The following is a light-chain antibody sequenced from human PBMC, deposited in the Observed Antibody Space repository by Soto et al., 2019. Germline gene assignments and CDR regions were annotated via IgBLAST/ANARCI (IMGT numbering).Light chain of an antibody. CDR2: GAS. J-gene: IGKJ1*01. V-gene: IGKV3-11*01. CDR1: QSVSSN. Sequence: EVVMTQSPATLSVSPGGRATLSCRASQSVSSNLAWYQQRPGQAPRLLIYGASSRATGIPDRFSGSGSGTDFTLTISSLEPEDFAVYYCQQRSNWPPTWTFGQGTKVDIK. CDR3: QQRSNWPPTWT.